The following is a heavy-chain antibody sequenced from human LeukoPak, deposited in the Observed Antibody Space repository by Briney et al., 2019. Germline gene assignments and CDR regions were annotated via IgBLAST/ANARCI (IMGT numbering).Heavy chain of an antibody. D-gene: IGHD4-23*01. Sequence: SETLSLTCAVYGGSFSGYYWSWIRQPPGTGLEWIGEFNHSGSTNYNPSLKSRVTISVDTSKNQFSLKLSSVTAADTAVYYCARAATVADAFDIWGQGTMVTVSS. CDR3: ARAATVADAFDI. CDR2: FNHSGST. CDR1: GGSFSGYY. J-gene: IGHJ3*02. V-gene: IGHV4-34*01.